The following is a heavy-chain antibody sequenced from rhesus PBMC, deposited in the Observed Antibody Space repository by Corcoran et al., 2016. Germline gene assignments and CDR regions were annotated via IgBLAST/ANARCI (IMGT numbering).Heavy chain of an antibody. Sequence: QVQLEESGPGLVKPSETLSLTCAVSGGSISGSYWNWFRHPPGKGLEWIGFIGCSSGSTEYNPSLKSRVTISTDTSKNQLSLRLSSVTAADTAVYYCARDPFIAAGPYFDYWGQGVLVTVSS. J-gene: IGHJ4*01. V-gene: IGHV4S5*01. CDR2: IGCSSGST. CDR3: ARDPFIAAGPYFDY. D-gene: IGHD6-13*01. CDR1: GGSISGSY.